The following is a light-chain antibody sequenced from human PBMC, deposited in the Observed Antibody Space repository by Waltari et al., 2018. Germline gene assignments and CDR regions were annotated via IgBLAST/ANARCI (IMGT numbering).Light chain of an antibody. V-gene: IGKV3-11*01. CDR3: QQRSNWPSIT. CDR1: QSVSTS. J-gene: IGKJ5*01. Sequence: EIVLTPPPATLSLSPGERVTLSCRASQSVSTSLGWYQQKPGQAPRLLIYDVSSRATDIPARFSGSGSGTDFTLTISSLEPEDFAVYYCQQRSNWPSITFGQGTRLEIK. CDR2: DVS.